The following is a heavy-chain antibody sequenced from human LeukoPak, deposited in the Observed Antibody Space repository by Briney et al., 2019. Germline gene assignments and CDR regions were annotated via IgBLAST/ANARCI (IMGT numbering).Heavy chain of an antibody. J-gene: IGHJ5*02. CDR2: IYYSGST. CDR3: ARVGGELSDWFDP. CDR1: GGSISSSSYY. D-gene: IGHD1-26*01. Sequence: SETLSLTCTVSGGSISSSSYYWGWIRQPPGKGLEWIGSIYYSGSTYYNPSLKSRVTISVDTSKNQFSLKLSSVTAADTAVYYCARVGGELSDWFDPWGQGTLVTVSS. V-gene: IGHV4-39*07.